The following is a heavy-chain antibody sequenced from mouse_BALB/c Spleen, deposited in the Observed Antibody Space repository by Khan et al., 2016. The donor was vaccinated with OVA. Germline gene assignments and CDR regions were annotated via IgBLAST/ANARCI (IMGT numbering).Heavy chain of an antibody. J-gene: IGHJ2*01. D-gene: IGHD2-3*01. Sequence: QIQLVQSGPELVRPGVSVKISCKGSGYTFTDYAMHWVKQRHAKRLEWSGLISTYSGNTNYNQKFKGQATMTEDKSSSTAYIELDRLNSEDSAIHYCSRAAYDGDYDYWGQGTTLTVSS. CDR2: ISTYSGNT. CDR3: SRAAYDGDYDY. V-gene: IGHV1S137*01. CDR1: GYTFTDYA.